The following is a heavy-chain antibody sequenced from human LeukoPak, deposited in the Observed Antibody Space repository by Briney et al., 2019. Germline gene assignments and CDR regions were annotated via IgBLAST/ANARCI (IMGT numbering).Heavy chain of an antibody. D-gene: IGHD3-22*01. Sequence: KASETLSLTCAVYGGSFSGYYWSWIRQPPGKGLEWIGEIHHSGSTNYNPSLKSRVTISVDTSKNQFSLKLSSVTATDTAVYYCARGLQYYYDSSGYRLGSGFDPWGQGTLVTVSS. J-gene: IGHJ5*02. CDR2: IHHSGST. V-gene: IGHV4-34*01. CDR3: ARGLQYYYDSSGYRLGSGFDP. CDR1: GGSFSGYY.